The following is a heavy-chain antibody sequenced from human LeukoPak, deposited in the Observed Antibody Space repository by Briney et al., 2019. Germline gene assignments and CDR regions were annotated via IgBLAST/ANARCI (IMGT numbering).Heavy chain of an antibody. V-gene: IGHV3-21*01. D-gene: IGHD3-22*01. J-gene: IGHJ3*02. CDR3: ARDHYDSSGSKDAFDI. CDR2: ISSSSSYI. CDR1: GFTFSSYS. Sequence: GGSLRLSCAASGFTFSSYSMNWVRQAPGKGLEWVSSISSSSSYIYYADSVKGRFTISRDNAKNSLYLQMNSLRAEDTAMYYCARDHYDSSGSKDAFDIWGQGTMVTASS.